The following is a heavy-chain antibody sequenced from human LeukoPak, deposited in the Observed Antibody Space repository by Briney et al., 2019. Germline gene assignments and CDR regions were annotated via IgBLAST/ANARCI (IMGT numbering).Heavy chain of an antibody. CDR1: GHTFTGYY. D-gene: IGHD6-6*01. CDR2: INPNSGGT. J-gene: IGHJ4*02. CDR3: ARGPPSIAARLNY. V-gene: IGHV1-2*02. Sequence: ASVKVSCKASGHTFTGYYMHWVRQAPGQGLEWMGWINPNSGGTNYAQKFQGRVTMTRDTSISTAYMELSRLRSDDTAVYYCARGPPSIAARLNYWGQGTLVTVSS.